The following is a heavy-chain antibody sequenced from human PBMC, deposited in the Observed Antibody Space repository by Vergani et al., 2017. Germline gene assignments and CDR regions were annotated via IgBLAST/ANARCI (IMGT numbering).Heavy chain of an antibody. Sequence: QVQVVQSGAEVKKSGASVKVSCKTSGYTFSYYYMHLVRQAPGQGLELMGIINPSGGHTNYAQKFQGRVTMTRDTSTSTVYMELSSLRSEDTAIYYCARGDYGILTGYRYWFEGALHTVSA. CDR2: INPSGGHT. J-gene: IGHJ4*02. CDR1: GYTFSYYY. V-gene: IGHV1-46*03. D-gene: IGHD3-9*01. CDR3: ARGDYGILTGYRY.